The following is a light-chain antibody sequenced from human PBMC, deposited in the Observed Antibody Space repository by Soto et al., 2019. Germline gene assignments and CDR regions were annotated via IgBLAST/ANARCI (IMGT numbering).Light chain of an antibody. J-gene: IGKJ5*01. CDR3: QQYNSYST. V-gene: IGKV1-5*03. CDR2: KAS. CDR1: QTISSW. Sequence: DIQMTQSPSTLSASGGDRVTIACRASQTISSWLAWYQQKPGKAPKLLIYKASSLESGVPSRFSGSGSGTEFTLTISSLQPDDFATYYCQQYNSYSTFGQGTRLEI.